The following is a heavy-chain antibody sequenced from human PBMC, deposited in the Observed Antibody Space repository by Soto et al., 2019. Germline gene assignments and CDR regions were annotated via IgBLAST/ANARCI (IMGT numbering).Heavy chain of an antibody. V-gene: IGHV3-30*18. D-gene: IGHD4-4*01. CDR2: ISYDGSNK. CDR3: AKDWAHLYSNYYFDY. J-gene: IGHJ4*02. CDR1: GFTFSSYG. Sequence: GGSLRLSCAASGFTFSSYGMHWVRQAPGKGLEWVAVISYDGSNKYYADSVKGRFTISRDNSKNTLYLQMNSLRAEDTAVYYCAKDWAHLYSNYYFDYWGQGTLVTVSS.